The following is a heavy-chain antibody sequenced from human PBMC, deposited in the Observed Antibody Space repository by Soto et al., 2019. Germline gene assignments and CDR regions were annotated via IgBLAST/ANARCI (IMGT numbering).Heavy chain of an antibody. Sequence: EVQLVESGGGLVQPGGSLRLSCVASGFTFSSYWMHWVRQAPGKGLVWVSSISNDGSSTSYADPVKGRFTISRDSAKNTLYLQMNSLRAEDTAVYYCARLPNKSPQNWGQGTLVIVSP. CDR1: GFTFSSYW. CDR2: ISNDGSST. J-gene: IGHJ1*01. V-gene: IGHV3-74*01. CDR3: ARLPNKSPQN.